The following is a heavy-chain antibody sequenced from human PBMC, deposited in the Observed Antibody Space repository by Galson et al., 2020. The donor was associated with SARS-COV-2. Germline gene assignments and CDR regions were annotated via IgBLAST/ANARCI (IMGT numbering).Heavy chain of an antibody. V-gene: IGHV4-59*11. J-gene: IGHJ3*02. D-gene: IGHD3-16*02. CDR3: ARVYYDYVWGSYRSPYDAFDI. Sequence: SETLSLTCTVSGGSISSHYWSWIRQPPGKGLEWIGYIYYSGCTNYNPSLKSRVTISVDTSKNQFSLKLSSVTAADTAVYYCARVYYDYVWGSYRSPYDAFDIWGQGTWSPSLQ. CDR1: GGSISSHY. CDR2: IYYSGCT.